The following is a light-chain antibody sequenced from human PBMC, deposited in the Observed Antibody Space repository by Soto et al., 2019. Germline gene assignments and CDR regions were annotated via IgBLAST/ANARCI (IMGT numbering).Light chain of an antibody. Sequence: QSALTQPASVSGSPGQSITISCTGTSSDDGRYNYVSWYRQHPGTAPKLIISDVNSRPSGISNRFSGSKSGNTASLTISGLQAEDEAYYYCSSYTSDITQVFGGGTQLTVL. J-gene: IGLJ3*02. CDR1: SSDDGRYNY. CDR3: SSYTSDITQV. V-gene: IGLV2-14*01. CDR2: DVN.